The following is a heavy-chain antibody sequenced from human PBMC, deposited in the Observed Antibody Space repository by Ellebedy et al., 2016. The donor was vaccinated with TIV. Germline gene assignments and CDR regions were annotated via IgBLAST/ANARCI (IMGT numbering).Heavy chain of an antibody. V-gene: IGHV1-8*03. J-gene: IGHJ6*02. Sequence: AASVKVSCKASGYTFTSYDINWVRQATGQGLEWLGWMNTNSCNTGYAQKFQGRVTITRNTSISTAYMELSSLRSEDTAVYYCARVYGSGSYLYYYYGMDVWGQGTTVTVSS. D-gene: IGHD3-10*01. CDR3: ARVYGSGSYLYYYYGMDV. CDR2: MNTNSCNT. CDR1: GYTFTSYD.